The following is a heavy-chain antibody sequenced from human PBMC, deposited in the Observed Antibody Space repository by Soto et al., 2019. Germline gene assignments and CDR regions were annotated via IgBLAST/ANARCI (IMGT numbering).Heavy chain of an antibody. Sequence: QVQLVESGGGVVQPGRSLRLSCAASGFTFSSYAMHWVRQAPGKGLEWVAVISYDGSNKYYADSVKGRFTISRDNSKNTLYLKINSLRAEDTAVYYCARGKYFQHWGHGTLVTVSS. CDR1: GFTFSSYA. CDR2: ISYDGSNK. V-gene: IGHV3-30-3*01. CDR3: ARGKYFQH. J-gene: IGHJ1*01.